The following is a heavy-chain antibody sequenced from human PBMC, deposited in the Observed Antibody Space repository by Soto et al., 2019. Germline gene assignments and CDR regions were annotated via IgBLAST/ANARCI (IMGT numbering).Heavy chain of an antibody. CDR2: IKQDGSEK. J-gene: IGHJ6*02. CDR1: GFTFSSYW. CDR3: AKGNYGMDV. Sequence: LRLSCAASGFTFSSYWMSWVRQAPGQGLEWVANIKQDGSEKYYVDSVKGRFTISRDNAKNSLYLQMNSLRAEDTAVYYCAKGNYGMDVWGQATTVTVSS. V-gene: IGHV3-7*03.